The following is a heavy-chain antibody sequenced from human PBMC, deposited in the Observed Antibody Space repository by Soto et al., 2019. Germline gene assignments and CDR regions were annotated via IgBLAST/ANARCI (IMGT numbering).Heavy chain of an antibody. CDR1: GYTFTSYG. CDR2: ISAYNGNT. J-gene: IGHJ5*02. V-gene: IGHV1-18*01. D-gene: IGHD2-2*01. Sequence: ASVKVSCKASGYTFTSYGISWVRQAPGQGLEWMGWISAYNGNTNYAQKLQGRVTMTTDTSTSTAYMELRSLRSDDTAVYYCARYRPRGGIEVVPAAGWWFXPWGQGTLVTVSS. CDR3: ARYRPRGGIEVVPAAGWWFXP.